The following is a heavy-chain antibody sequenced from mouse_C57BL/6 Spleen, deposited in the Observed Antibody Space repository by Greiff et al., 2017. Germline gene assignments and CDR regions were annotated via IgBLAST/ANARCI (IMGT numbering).Heavy chain of an antibody. Sequence: DVKLQESGPELVKPGASVKIPCKASGYTFTDYNMDWVKQSHGKSLEWIGDINPNNGGTIYNQKFKGKATLTVDKSSSTAYMELRSLTSEDTAVYYCAREGITTKGAYWGQGTLVTVSA. CDR3: AREGITTKGAY. CDR1: GYTFTDYN. CDR2: INPNNGGT. V-gene: IGHV1-18*01. J-gene: IGHJ3*01. D-gene: IGHD1-2*01.